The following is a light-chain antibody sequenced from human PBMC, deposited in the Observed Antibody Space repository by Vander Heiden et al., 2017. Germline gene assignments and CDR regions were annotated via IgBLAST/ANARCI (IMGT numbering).Light chain of an antibody. Sequence: DIQMTQSPSSLSASVGDRVTITCQASQDISNYLNWYQQKPGKAPKLLIYDASNLETGVPSRFSGSGYGTDFTFTISSLQPEDIATYYCQQYDNLPPLTFGGGTKAEIK. V-gene: IGKV1-33*01. CDR1: QDISNY. CDR2: DAS. J-gene: IGKJ4*01. CDR3: QQYDNLPPLT.